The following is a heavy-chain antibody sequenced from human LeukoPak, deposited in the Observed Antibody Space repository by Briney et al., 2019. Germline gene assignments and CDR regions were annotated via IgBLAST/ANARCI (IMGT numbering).Heavy chain of an antibody. CDR1: GYTFTSYY. V-gene: IGHV1-46*01. Sequence: ASVKVSCKASGYTFTSYYMHWVRQAPGQGLEWMGIINPSGGSTSYAQKFQGRVTMTRDMSTSTVYMELSSLRSEDTAVYYCARDRDSSWTHRERYNWFDPWGQGTLVTVSS. CDR2: INPSGGST. D-gene: IGHD3/OR15-3a*01. J-gene: IGHJ5*02. CDR3: ARDRDSSWTHRERYNWFDP.